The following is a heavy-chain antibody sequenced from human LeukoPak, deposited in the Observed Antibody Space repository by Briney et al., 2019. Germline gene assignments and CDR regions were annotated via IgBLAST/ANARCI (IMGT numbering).Heavy chain of an antibody. CDR3: ATSPYYYDSMN. J-gene: IGHJ4*02. D-gene: IGHD3-22*01. V-gene: IGHV1-18*01. Sequence: ASVKVSCKASGYTFTSYGMSWVRQAPGQGLEWMGWISAYNGNTNYAQKLQGRVTMTTDTSTSTAYMELRSLRSDDTAVYYCATSPYYYDSMNWGQGTLVTVSS. CDR2: ISAYNGNT. CDR1: GYTFTSYG.